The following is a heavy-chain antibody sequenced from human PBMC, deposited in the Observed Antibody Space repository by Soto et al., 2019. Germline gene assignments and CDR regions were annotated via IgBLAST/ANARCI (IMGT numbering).Heavy chain of an antibody. D-gene: IGHD1-26*01. CDR1: GYTFTSYY. V-gene: IGHV1-46*01. CDR3: ARGRELYSGSYYDHDWFDP. J-gene: IGHJ5*02. CDR2: INPSGGST. Sequence: GASVKVSCKASGYTFTSYYMHWVRQAPGQGLEWMGIINPSGGSTSYAQKFQGRVTMTRDTSTSTVYMELSSLRSEDTAVYYCARGRELYSGSYYDHDWFDPWGQGTLVTVS.